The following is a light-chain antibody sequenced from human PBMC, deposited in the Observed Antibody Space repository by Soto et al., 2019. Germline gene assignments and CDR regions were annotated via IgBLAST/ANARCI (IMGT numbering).Light chain of an antibody. Sequence: QSVLTQPASVSGSPGQSITISCTGTSSDVGSYDLVSWYQQRPGKAPKLMIYDISKRPSGVSSRFSGSKSGNTASLTISGLQAEDEADYYCCSYAGRATYVFGTGTRSPS. CDR1: SSDVGSYDL. J-gene: IGLJ1*01. V-gene: IGLV2-23*02. CDR3: CSYAGRATYV. CDR2: DIS.